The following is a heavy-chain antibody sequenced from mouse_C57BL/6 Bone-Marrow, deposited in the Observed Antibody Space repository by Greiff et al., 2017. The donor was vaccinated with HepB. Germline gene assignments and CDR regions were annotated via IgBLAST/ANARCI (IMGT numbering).Heavy chain of an antibody. CDR2: IWSGGST. CDR1: GFSLTSYG. V-gene: IGHV2-2*01. D-gene: IGHD2-2*01. J-gene: IGHJ1*03. CDR3: ARNLYYGSYWYFDV. Sequence: VKLQESGPGLVQPSQSLSITCTVSGFSLTSYGVHWVRQSPGKGLEWLGVIWSGGSTDYNAAFISRLSISKDNSKSQVFFKMNSLQADDTAIYYCARNLYYGSYWYFDVWGTGSTVTVSS.